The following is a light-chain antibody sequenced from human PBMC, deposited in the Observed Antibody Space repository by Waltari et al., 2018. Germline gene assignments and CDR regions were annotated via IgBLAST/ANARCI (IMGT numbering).Light chain of an antibody. V-gene: IGLV1-44*01. CDR3: GAWDDSLSGYV. CDR1: SSNIGSNV. CDR2: SNN. J-gene: IGLJ1*01. Sequence: QSVLTQPPSASGTPGKRVTISCSGCSSNIGSNVVNWYQQLTGTAPKLLTYSNNQRPSGVPDRISASKAATAASLAFSGLQSEDEADYYCGAWDDSLSGYVFGTWTTVTVL.